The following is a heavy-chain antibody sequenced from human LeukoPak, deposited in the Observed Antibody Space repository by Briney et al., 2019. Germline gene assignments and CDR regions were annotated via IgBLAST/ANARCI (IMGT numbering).Heavy chain of an antibody. D-gene: IGHD2-2*02. CDR2: IYYSGST. Sequence: SETLSLTCTVTGGSISSGDYYWSWIRQPPGKGLEWIGYIYYSGSTYYNPSLKSRVTISVDTSKNQFSLKLSSVTAADTAVYYCARAPTPYCSSTSCYNEGGIFDYWGQGTLVTVSS. CDR1: GGSISSGDYY. V-gene: IGHV4-30-4*08. J-gene: IGHJ4*02. CDR3: ARAPTPYCSSTSCYNEGGIFDY.